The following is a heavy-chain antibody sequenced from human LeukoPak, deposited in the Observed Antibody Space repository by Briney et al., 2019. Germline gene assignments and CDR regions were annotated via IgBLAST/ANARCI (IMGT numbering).Heavy chain of an antibody. V-gene: IGHV1-2*02. CDR3: ARDERYDSSGYPFDQ. J-gene: IGHJ4*02. Sequence: GASVKVSCKASGYTFTGYYMHWVRQAPGQGLEWMGWINTNSGGTNYAQKLQGRVTMTTDTSTSTAYMELRSLRSDDTAVYYCARDERYDSSGYPFDQWGQGTLVTVSS. D-gene: IGHD3-22*01. CDR1: GYTFTGYY. CDR2: INTNSGGT.